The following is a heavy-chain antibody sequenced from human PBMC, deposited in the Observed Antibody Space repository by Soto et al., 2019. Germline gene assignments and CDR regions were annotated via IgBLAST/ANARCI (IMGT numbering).Heavy chain of an antibody. D-gene: IGHD6-13*01. Sequence: SETLSLTCTVSGGSISNFYWSWIRQPAGKGLEWIGRIYPSGNTNYNPSLKSRVTMSVDTSKNQFSLKLSSVTAADTAVYYCARDKFGYSTRWYYFDYWGQGALVTVSS. J-gene: IGHJ4*02. CDR3: ARDKFGYSTRWYYFDY. CDR2: IYPSGNT. CDR1: GGSISNFY. V-gene: IGHV4-4*07.